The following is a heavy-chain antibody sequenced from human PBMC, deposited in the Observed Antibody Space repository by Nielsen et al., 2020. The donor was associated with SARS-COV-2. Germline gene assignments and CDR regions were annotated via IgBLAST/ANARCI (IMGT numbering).Heavy chain of an antibody. CDR3: ARDSGIGYWYFDL. CDR1: GFTFDDYA. CDR2: ISWNSGSI. V-gene: IGHV3-9*01. J-gene: IGHJ2*01. Sequence: SLKISCAASGFTFDDYAMHWVRQAPGKGLEWVSGISWNSGSIGYADSVKGRFTISRHNSKNTLYLQMNSLRAEDTAVYYCARDSGIGYWYFDLWGRGTLVTVSS.